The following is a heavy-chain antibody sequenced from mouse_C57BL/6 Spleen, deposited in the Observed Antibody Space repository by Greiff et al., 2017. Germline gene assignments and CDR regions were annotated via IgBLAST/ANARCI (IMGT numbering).Heavy chain of an antibody. D-gene: IGHD1-1*01. CDR1: GYTFTDSN. Sequence: VQLQQSGPELVKPGASVKIPCKASGYTFTDSNMDWVKQSHGKSLEWIGDINPNNGGTIYNQKFKGKATLTVDKSSSTAYMELRSLTSEDTAVYYCARSRVLPDYWGQGTTLTVSS. V-gene: IGHV1-18*01. J-gene: IGHJ2*01. CDR2: INPNNGGT. CDR3: ARSRVLPDY.